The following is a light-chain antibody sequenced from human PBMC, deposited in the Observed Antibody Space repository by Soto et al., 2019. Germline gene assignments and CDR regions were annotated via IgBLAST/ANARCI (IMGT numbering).Light chain of an antibody. V-gene: IGKV3-20*01. Sequence: VVLTQSPGTLSLSPGERATLSCRASQSVSSSYLAWYQQKPGQAPRLLIYGASSRATGIPDRFSGSGSGTDFNLTISRLEPEDFAVYYCQQYGSSPLVTFGQGTRLEIK. J-gene: IGKJ5*01. CDR1: QSVSSSY. CDR3: QQYGSSPLVT. CDR2: GAS.